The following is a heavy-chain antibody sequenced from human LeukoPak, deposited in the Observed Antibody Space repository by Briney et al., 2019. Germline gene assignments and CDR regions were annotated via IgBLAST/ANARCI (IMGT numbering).Heavy chain of an antibody. V-gene: IGHV4-39*07. D-gene: IGHD3-16*01. CDR1: GGSISSSSYY. J-gene: IGHJ4*02. Sequence: SETLSLTCAVSGGSISSSSYYWGWIRQPPGKGLEWIGSIYYSGSTYYNPSLKSRVTISVDKSKNQFSLKLSSVTAADTAVYYCARVNPTITFGGVSSFDYWGQGTLVTVSS. CDR3: ARVNPTITFGGVSSFDY. CDR2: IYYSGST.